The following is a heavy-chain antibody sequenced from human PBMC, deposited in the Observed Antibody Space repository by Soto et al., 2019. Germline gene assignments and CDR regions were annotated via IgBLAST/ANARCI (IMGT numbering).Heavy chain of an antibody. J-gene: IGHJ4*02. CDR1: GGSVNIGTYY. D-gene: IGHD6-19*01. Sequence: PSETLSLTCTVPGGSVNIGTYYWSWIRQPPGKGLEWIGFIHYSGSTNYNPSLKGRVTISVDASKNQFSLKLSSVTAADTAVYYCARSRVEMAAIVAFDYWGQGTLVTVSS. V-gene: IGHV4-61*01. CDR3: ARSRVEMAAIVAFDY. CDR2: IHYSGST.